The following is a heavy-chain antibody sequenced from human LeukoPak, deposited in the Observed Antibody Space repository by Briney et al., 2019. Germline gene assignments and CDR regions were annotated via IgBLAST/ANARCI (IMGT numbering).Heavy chain of an antibody. CDR3: ARVRGILTGYYYFDY. CDR2: IKQDGSQK. D-gene: IGHD3-9*01. V-gene: IGHV3-7*03. J-gene: IGHJ4*02. CDR1: GFTFSSYW. Sequence: GGSLRLSCAASGFTFSSYWMSWVRQAPGKGLDWVANIKQDGSQKYYVDSVKGRFTISRDNAKNSLYLQMSSLRAEDTAVYYCARVRGILTGYYYFDYWGQGTLVTVSS.